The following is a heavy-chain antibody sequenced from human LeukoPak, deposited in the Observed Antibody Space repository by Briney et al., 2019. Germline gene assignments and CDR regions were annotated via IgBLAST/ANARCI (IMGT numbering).Heavy chain of an antibody. J-gene: IGHJ4*02. Sequence: GGSLRLSCTASRFTFSNYCMDWVRQAPGKGLEWVAKIKDDGSETYYVDSVKGRFTISRDNAKDSLYLQMNSLRSEDTAVYYCASHPRGYSYGLWGRGTLVTVSS. D-gene: IGHD5-18*01. CDR1: RFTFSNYC. V-gene: IGHV3-7*01. CDR3: ASHPRGYSYGL. CDR2: IKDDGSET.